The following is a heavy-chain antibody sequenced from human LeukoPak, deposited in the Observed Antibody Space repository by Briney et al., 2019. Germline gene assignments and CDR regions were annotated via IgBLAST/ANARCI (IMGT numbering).Heavy chain of an antibody. V-gene: IGHV4-59*01. CDR2: IYYSGST. CDR3: ARDYNDVLTGYYLGSWFDP. Sequence: SETLSLTCAVYGGSFSGYYWSWIRQPPGKGLEWIGYIYYSGSTNYNPSLKSRVTISVDTSKNQFSLKLSSVTAADTAVYYCARDYNDVLTGYYLGSWFDPWGQGTLVTVSS. J-gene: IGHJ5*02. CDR1: GGSFSGYY. D-gene: IGHD3-9*01.